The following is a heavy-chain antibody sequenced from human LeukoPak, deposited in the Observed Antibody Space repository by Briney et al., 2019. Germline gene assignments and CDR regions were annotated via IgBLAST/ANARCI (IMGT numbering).Heavy chain of an antibody. Sequence: GGSLRLSCAASGINFNDYSMNWVRQAPGKGLEWVASISGTSSFIYYADSVKGRFTVSRDNVKNSLFLQMSSLRAEDTAVYYCAREGWASDGDYSDAFDIWGQGTMVTVSS. CDR1: GINFNDYS. D-gene: IGHD4-17*01. V-gene: IGHV3-21*01. J-gene: IGHJ3*02. CDR3: AREGWASDGDYSDAFDI. CDR2: ISGTSSFI.